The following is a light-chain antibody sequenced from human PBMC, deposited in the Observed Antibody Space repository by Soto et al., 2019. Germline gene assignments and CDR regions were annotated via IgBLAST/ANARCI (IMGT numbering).Light chain of an antibody. V-gene: IGKV4-1*01. Sequence: DIVMTQSPDSLAVSLGERATINCKSSQSVLYSSNNKNYLAWYQQQPGQPPKLLIYWASTRESGVPDRFSGNGSGADFTLTISSLQAEDVAVYYCQQYYSTPWTFGQGTKVEIK. CDR1: QSVLYSSNNKNY. CDR2: WAS. J-gene: IGKJ1*01. CDR3: QQYYSTPWT.